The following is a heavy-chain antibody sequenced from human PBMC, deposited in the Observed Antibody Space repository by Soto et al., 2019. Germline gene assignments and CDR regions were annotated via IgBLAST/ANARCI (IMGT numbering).Heavy chain of an antibody. CDR3: ATAKLLLPWLFDY. CDR1: GFTVSSNY. D-gene: IGHD2-15*01. V-gene: IGHV3-66*01. Sequence: GGSLRLSCEASGFTVSSNYMSWVRQAPGKGLEWVSVIYSGGSTYYADSVKGRFIISRDDSKNTLFLQMNSLRAEDTAVYYCATAKLLLPWLFDYWGQGTLVTVSS. J-gene: IGHJ4*02. CDR2: IYSGGST.